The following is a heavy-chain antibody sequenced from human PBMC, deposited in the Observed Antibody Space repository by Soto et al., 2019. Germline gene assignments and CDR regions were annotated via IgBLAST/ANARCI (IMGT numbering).Heavy chain of an antibody. CDR3: ARYSSSWYWYFDL. Sequence: QVQLVESGGGVVQPGRSLRLSCAASGFTFGSYAMHWVRQAPGKGLEWVAVISYDGSNKYYADSVKGRFTISRDNSKNTLYLQMNSLRAEDTAVYYCARYSSSWYWYFDLWGRGTLVTVSS. CDR1: GFTFGSYA. D-gene: IGHD6-13*01. V-gene: IGHV3-30-3*01. CDR2: ISYDGSNK. J-gene: IGHJ2*01.